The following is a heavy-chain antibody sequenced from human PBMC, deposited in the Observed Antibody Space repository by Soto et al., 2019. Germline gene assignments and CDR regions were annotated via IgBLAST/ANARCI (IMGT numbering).Heavy chain of an antibody. D-gene: IGHD4-17*01. Sequence: QVQLQQWGAGLLKPSETLSLTRAVYGGSFSGYYWSWVRQPPGKGLEWIGEINHSGNTNHNPSLKSRVTISVETSKKQLYLQLSSVTAADTAVYYCARVRIPGGDYYLDYWGQGTLVSVSS. CDR1: GGSFSGYY. V-gene: IGHV4-34*01. J-gene: IGHJ4*02. CDR3: ARVRIPGGDYYLDY. CDR2: INHSGNT.